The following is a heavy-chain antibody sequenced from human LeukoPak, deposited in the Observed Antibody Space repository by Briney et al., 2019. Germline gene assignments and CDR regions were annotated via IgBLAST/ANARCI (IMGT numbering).Heavy chain of an antibody. Sequence: SETLSLTCTVSGYSIRSGYYWGWIRQPPGKGLEWIGSIYHSGSTYYNPSLRSRVTMSVDTSKNQFSLKLRSVTAAGTAVYYCARDRIYGSGSDHFDYWGQGTLVTVSS. V-gene: IGHV4-38-2*02. J-gene: IGHJ4*02. CDR1: GYSIRSGYY. CDR2: IYHSGST. CDR3: ARDRIYGSGSDHFDY. D-gene: IGHD3-10*01.